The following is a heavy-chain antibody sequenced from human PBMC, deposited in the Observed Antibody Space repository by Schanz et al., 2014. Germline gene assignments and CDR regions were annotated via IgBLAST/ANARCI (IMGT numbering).Heavy chain of an antibody. CDR3: ARGLCSGGSCSSFHAY. D-gene: IGHD2-15*01. Sequence: EVQLVESGGNLVQPGGSLRLSCVASGFTFSSHSMNWVRQAPGQGLEWLSYISGSGNTIYYADSVKGRFTISRDNAKNSLSLQMDRLRDEDTAVYYCARGLCSGGSCSSFHAYWGQGTLATVSS. J-gene: IGHJ4*02. CDR2: ISGSGNTI. CDR1: GFTFSSHS. V-gene: IGHV3-48*02.